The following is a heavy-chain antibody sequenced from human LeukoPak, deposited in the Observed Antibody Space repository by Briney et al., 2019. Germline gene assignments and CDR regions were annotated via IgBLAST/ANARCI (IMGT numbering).Heavy chain of an antibody. CDR3: ARVAYYNDSSGPRGVIDY. V-gene: IGHV1-8*01. D-gene: IGHD3-22*01. Sequence: VASVKVSCKASGYTFTSYDINWVRQATGQGLEWMGWMNPNSGNTGYAQKFQGRVTMTRNTSISTAYMELSSLRSEDTALYYCARVAYYNDSSGPRGVIDYWGQGTLVTVSS. J-gene: IGHJ4*02. CDR2: MNPNSGNT. CDR1: GYTFTSYD.